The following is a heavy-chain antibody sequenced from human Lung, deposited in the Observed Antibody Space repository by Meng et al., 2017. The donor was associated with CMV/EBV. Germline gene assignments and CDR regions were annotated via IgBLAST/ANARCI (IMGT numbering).Heavy chain of an antibody. D-gene: IGHD6-13*01. CDR1: GFTFSSYW. Sequence: SCAASGFTFSSYWMSWVRQAPGKGLEWVANIKQDGSEKYYVDSVKGRFTISRDNVKNSLYLQMNSLRAEDTAVYYCAGTAAAGISWSEYFQHWGQGTLVTVSS. V-gene: IGHV3-7*01. CDR2: IKQDGSEK. CDR3: AGTAAAGISWSEYFQH. J-gene: IGHJ1*01.